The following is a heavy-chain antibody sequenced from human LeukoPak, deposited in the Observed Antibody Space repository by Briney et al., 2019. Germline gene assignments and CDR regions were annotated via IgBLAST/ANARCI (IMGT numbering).Heavy chain of an antibody. CDR3: ARDAFLSTTIPNWFDP. D-gene: IGHD2/OR15-2a*01. V-gene: IGHV4-59*01. CDR1: GGAINSYH. Sequence: SETLSLTCTVSGGAINSYHWTWIRQPPGKGLEWIASIYYIGSPKYNPSLESRVTISVGTSKNQFSLKVNSLTAADTAVYCCARDAFLSTTIPNWFDPWGQGTLVTVSS. CDR2: IYYIGSP. J-gene: IGHJ5*02.